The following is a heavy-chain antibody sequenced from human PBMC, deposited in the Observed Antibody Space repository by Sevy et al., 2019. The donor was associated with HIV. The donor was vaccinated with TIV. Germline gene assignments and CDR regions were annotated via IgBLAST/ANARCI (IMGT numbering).Heavy chain of an antibody. J-gene: IGHJ1*01. Sequence: GGSLRLSCAASGFTFSSYGMHWVRQAPGKGLEWVAFIRYDGSNKYYADSVKGRFTISRDNSKNTLYLQMNSLRAEDTAVYYCAKDGWLARAEYFQHWGQGTLVTVSS. CDR2: IRYDGSNK. V-gene: IGHV3-30*02. CDR1: GFTFSSYG. CDR3: AKDGWLARAEYFQH. D-gene: IGHD6-19*01.